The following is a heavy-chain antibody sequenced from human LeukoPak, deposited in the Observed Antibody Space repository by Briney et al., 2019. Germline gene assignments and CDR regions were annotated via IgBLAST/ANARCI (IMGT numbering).Heavy chain of an antibody. CDR2: IYSGGST. CDR1: GFTVSSNY. CDR3: ARAVSPPAHSTWYAFDY. D-gene: IGHD6-13*01. J-gene: IGHJ4*02. V-gene: IGHV3-53*01. Sequence: GGSLRLSCAASGFTVSSNYMSWVRQVPGKGLEWVSVIYSGGSTYYADSVKGRFTISRDNSKNTLYLRMNSLRAEDTAVYYCARAVSPPAHSTWYAFDYWGQGTLVTVSS.